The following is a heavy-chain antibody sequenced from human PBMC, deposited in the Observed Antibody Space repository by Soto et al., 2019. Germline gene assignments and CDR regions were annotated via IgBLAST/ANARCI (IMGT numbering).Heavy chain of an antibody. CDR3: ARAFAGFGAYWYFDL. CDR1: GGSITDYY. J-gene: IGHJ2*01. CDR2: GYHSVSI. V-gene: IGHV4-59*01. D-gene: IGHD3-16*01. Sequence: PSETVSLTCTVSGGSITDYYWSWIRQPPGKALEWIGYGYHSVSIHYNPSLKTRVTISVDTSENQFSLRLSSVTAADTAVYYCARAFAGFGAYWYFDLWGRGTLVTVSS.